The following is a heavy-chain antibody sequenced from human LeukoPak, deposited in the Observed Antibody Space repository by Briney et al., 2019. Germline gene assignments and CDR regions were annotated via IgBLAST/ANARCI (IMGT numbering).Heavy chain of an antibody. J-gene: IGHJ2*01. CDR3: AKTTVVTPDWYFDL. D-gene: IGHD4-23*01. CDR2: ISWNSASI. CDR1: GFSFDDYA. Sequence: GGSLRLSRAASGFSFDDYAMHWVRQAPGRGLEWVSGISWNSASIGYADSVKGRFTISRDNAKNSLFLQMNSLRAEDMALYYCAKTTVVTPDWYFDLWGRGTLVTVSS. V-gene: IGHV3-9*03.